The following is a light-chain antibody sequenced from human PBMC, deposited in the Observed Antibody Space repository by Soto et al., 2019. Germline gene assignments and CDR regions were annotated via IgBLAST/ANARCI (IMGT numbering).Light chain of an antibody. V-gene: IGLV2-14*01. CDR2: NVN. Sequence: QSALTQSASVSGSPGQSITISCTGTSSDVGNYNYVSWYQQHSGEVPKLIIFNVNNRPSGVSNRFSGSKSGNTASLTISGLQAEDEADYYCSSFTSSTTYVFGTGTKLTVL. CDR1: SSDVGNYNY. J-gene: IGLJ1*01. CDR3: SSFTSSTTYV.